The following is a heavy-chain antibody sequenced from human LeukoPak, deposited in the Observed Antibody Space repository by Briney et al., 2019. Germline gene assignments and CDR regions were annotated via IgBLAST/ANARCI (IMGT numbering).Heavy chain of an antibody. D-gene: IGHD6-13*01. V-gene: IGHV3-53*01. CDR1: GSTVSTNY. CDR2: IYTGGST. J-gene: IGHJ4*02. Sequence: PGGSLRLSCAASGSTVSTNYMSWVRQAPGKGLEWVSVIYTGGSTYYVDSVKGRFTISRDNSKNTLYLQMNSLRAEDTAVYYCAKDRYSRSWYGTNDYWGQGTLVTVSS. CDR3: AKDRYSRSWYGTNDY.